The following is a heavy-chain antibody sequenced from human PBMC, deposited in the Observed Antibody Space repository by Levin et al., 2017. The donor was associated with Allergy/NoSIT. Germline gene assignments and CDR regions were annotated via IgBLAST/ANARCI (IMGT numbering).Heavy chain of an antibody. V-gene: IGHV3-23*01. D-gene: IGHD6-13*01. Sequence: PGGSLRLSCAASGFTFSIYAMAWVRQAPGKGLEWVSGISGSGGSTYYADSVKGRFTISRDSSKNTLYLQMNSLRAEDTALYYCAKGFRAAAGKYYFDYWGQGTLVTVSS. CDR3: AKGFRAAAGKYYFDY. CDR2: ISGSGGST. J-gene: IGHJ4*02. CDR1: GFTFSIYA.